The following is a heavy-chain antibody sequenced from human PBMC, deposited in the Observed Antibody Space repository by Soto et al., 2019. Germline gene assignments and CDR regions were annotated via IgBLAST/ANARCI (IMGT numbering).Heavy chain of an antibody. J-gene: IGHJ2*01. D-gene: IGHD6-19*01. CDR3: ARLASGWKYYYFDF. CDR1: GGSFSPYF. CDR2: INHSGST. Sequence: QVQLQQWGAGLLKPSETLSLTCAVYGGSFSPYFWSWIRQPPGKGLEWIGEINHSGSTNYNPSLTRRATLSVDTSKIQVSLKLTSVTAADTAVYYCARLASGWKYYYFDFWGRGTPVTVSS. V-gene: IGHV4-34*01.